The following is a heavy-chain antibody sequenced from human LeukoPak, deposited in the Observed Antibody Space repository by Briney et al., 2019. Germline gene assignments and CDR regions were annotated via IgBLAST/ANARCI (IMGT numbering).Heavy chain of an antibody. CDR2: IYTSGST. CDR1: GGSISSYY. CDR3: ARDLYCSGGSCYSYWFDP. D-gene: IGHD2-15*01. V-gene: IGHV4-4*07. Sequence: SETLSLTCTVSGGSISSYYWSWIRQPAGKGLEWIGRIYTSGSTNYNPSLKSRLTMSVDTSKNQFSLKLSSVTAADTAVYYCARDLYCSGGSCYSYWFDPWGQGTLVTVSS. J-gene: IGHJ5*02.